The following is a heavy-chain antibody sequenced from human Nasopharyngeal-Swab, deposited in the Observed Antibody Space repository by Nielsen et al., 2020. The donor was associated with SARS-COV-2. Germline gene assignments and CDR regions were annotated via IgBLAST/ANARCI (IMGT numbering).Heavy chain of an antibody. CDR2: ISSSSSYI. CDR1: GFTFSSYS. V-gene: IGHV3-21*01. Sequence: GGSLRLSCAASGFTFSSYSMNWVRQAPGKGLEWASSISSSSSYIYYADSVKGRFTISRDNAKNSLYLQMNSLRAEDTAVYYCARGSYYYDSSGYYDYWGQGTLVTVSS. D-gene: IGHD3-22*01. CDR3: ARGSYYYDSSGYYDY. J-gene: IGHJ4*02.